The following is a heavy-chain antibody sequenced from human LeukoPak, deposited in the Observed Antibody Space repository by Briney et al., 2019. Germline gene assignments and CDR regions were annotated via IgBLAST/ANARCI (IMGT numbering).Heavy chain of an antibody. V-gene: IGHV3-7*01. CDR1: GFTFSTYW. Sequence: PGGSLRLSCATSGFTFSTYWMSWVRQAPGKGLEWVAIIKQDGTEKHYVDSVKGRFTISRDNAKNSVYLQMNSLRAEDTAVYYCARDKADNAWTGSLFDYWGQGTLVTVSS. J-gene: IGHJ4*02. D-gene: IGHD1-1*01. CDR3: ARDKADNAWTGSLFDY. CDR2: IKQDGTEK.